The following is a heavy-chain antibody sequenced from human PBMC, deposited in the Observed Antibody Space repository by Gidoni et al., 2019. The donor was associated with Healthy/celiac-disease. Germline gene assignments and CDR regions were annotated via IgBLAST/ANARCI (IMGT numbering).Heavy chain of an antibody. J-gene: IGHJ4*02. D-gene: IGHD2-15*01. Sequence: SCSASGFTFSSYAMHWVRPAPGKGLEWVAVISYDGSNKYYADSVKGRFTISRDNSKNTLYLQMNSLRAEDTAVYYCARAGYCSGGSCSRVRGYWGQGTLVTVSS. CDR2: ISYDGSNK. CDR1: GFTFSSYA. CDR3: ARAGYCSGGSCSRVRGY. V-gene: IGHV3-30-3*01.